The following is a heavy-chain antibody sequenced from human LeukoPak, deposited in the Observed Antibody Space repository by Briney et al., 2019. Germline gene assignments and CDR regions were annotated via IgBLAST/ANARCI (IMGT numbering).Heavy chain of an antibody. V-gene: IGHV2-5*01. J-gene: IGHJ4*02. D-gene: IGHD2-2*01. Sequence: SGPTLVKPTQTLTLTCTFSGFSLSTSGVGVGWIRQPPGKALEWLALIYWNDDERYSPSLKSRLTITKDTSKNQVVLTMTNMDPVDTATYYCAPMKFTLPDYYFDYWGQGTLVTVSS. CDR3: APMKFTLPDYYFDY. CDR2: IYWNDDE. CDR1: GFSLSTSGVG.